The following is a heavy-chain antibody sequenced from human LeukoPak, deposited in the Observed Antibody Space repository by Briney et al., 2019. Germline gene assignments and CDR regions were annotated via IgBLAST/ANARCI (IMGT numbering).Heavy chain of an antibody. CDR2: IKQDGSEK. D-gene: IGHD4-11*01. CDR1: GFSLSNYW. J-gene: IGHJ4*02. CDR3: AHYETSNRASSDY. Sequence: PGGSLRLSCAASGFSLSNYWMNWVRQAPGKGLEWVANIKQDGSEKNYVDSVKGRFSISRDNAKNSLYLQMNSLRAEDTAVYYCAHYETSNRASSDYWGQGTLVTVSS. V-gene: IGHV3-7*01.